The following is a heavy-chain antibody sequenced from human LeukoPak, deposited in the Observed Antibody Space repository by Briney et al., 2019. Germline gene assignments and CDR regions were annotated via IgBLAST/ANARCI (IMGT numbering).Heavy chain of an antibody. D-gene: IGHD6-13*01. CDR3: AIDRPYSSSWYY. CDR1: GGTFSSYA. J-gene: IGHJ4*02. CDR2: IIPIFGTA. Sequence: GASVKVSCKASGGTFSSYAISWVRQAPGQGLEWMGGIIPIFGTANYAQKFQGRVTITTDESTSTAYMELSSLRSDDTAVYYCAIDRPYSSSWYYWGQGTLVTVSS. V-gene: IGHV1-69*05.